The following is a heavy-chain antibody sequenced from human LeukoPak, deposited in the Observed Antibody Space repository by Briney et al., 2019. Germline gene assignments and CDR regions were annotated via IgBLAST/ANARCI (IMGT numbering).Heavy chain of an antibody. CDR3: ARPREEYSSSPFGY. CDR1: GFTFSDYY. J-gene: IGHJ4*02. V-gene: IGHV3-11*04. D-gene: IGHD6-6*01. CDR2: ISSSGSTI. Sequence: GGSLRLSCAASGFTFSDYYMSWIRQAPGKGLEWVSYISSSGSTIYYADSVKGRFTISRDNAKNSLYLQMNSLRAEDTAVYYCARPREEYSSSPFGYWGQGTLVTVSS.